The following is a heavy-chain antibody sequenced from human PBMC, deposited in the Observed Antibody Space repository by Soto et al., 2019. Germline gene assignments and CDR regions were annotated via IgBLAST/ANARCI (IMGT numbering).Heavy chain of an antibody. Sequence: EVQLVESGGGLVQPGGSLRLSCATSGFILSECALNWVRQAPGKGLEWVSYISSSSSVIDYADSVKGRFTVSRDNARNSLYLQMNSPRAEDTAVYYCARDLSWGSNWYYYMDVWGKGTTVTDSS. CDR3: ARDLSWGSNWYYYMDV. V-gene: IGHV3-48*01. CDR2: ISSSSSVI. CDR1: GFILSECA. J-gene: IGHJ6*03. D-gene: IGHD7-27*01.